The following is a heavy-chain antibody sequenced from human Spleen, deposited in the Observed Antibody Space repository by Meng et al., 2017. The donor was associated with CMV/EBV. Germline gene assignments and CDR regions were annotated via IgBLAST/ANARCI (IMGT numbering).Heavy chain of an antibody. Sequence: SPKISSAASGFTFSSFAMDWVRQAPGEGLGVVAVISYDGSNKYYAVSVKGRFTITRDNSKNTLYLQMNSLRAEDTAVYYCARGTGGYYLGWVDYWGQGTLVTVSS. V-gene: IGHV3-30-3*01. D-gene: IGHD3-22*01. CDR2: ISYDGSNK. CDR1: GFTFSSFA. J-gene: IGHJ4*02. CDR3: ARGTGGYYLGWVDY.